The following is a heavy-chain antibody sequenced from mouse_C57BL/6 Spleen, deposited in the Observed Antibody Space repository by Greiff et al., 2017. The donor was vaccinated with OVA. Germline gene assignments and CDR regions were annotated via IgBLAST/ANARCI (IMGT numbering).Heavy chain of an antibody. V-gene: IGHV1-4*01. J-gene: IGHJ3*01. CDR2: INPSSGYT. CDR3: ANDHEGFAY. D-gene: IGHD2-4*01. Sequence: QVQLQQSGADLASPGSSVQMSCKASGYTFTRSTMHWVTQRPGPGLAWIGYINPSSGYTKYNQKFKDKATLTADKSSSTAYMQLSSLTSEDSAVYYCANDHEGFAYWGQGTLVTVSA. CDR1: GYTFTRST.